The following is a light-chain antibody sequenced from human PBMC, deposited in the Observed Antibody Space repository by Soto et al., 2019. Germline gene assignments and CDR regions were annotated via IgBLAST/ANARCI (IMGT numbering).Light chain of an antibody. V-gene: IGKV1-6*01. Sequence: IQMTQSPSTLSGSVGDRVTISCRASQGIRNDLGWYQQKPGKAPKLLIYAASSLQSGVPSRFSGSGSGTDFTLTISSLQPEDFATYYCLQDYNYPRTFGQGTKVDI. J-gene: IGKJ1*01. CDR3: LQDYNYPRT. CDR1: QGIRND. CDR2: AAS.